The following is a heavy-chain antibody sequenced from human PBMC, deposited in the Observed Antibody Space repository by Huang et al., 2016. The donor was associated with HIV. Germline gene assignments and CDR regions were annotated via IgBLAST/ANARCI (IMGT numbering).Heavy chain of an antibody. V-gene: IGHV4-34*02. D-gene: IGHD3-22*01. CDR3: ARRYNSRRDY. J-gene: IGHJ4*02. CDR2: INPSGKT. Sequence: QVQLEQWGAGLLKASETLSLTCAVYGGSFSGYYWNWLRQAPGKGLAWVGEINPSGKTNYNPSLKRRVNMSVDTSKSQFSLYLTSLSAADTGTYFCARRYNSRRDYWGRGTLVTVHS. CDR1: GGSFSGYY.